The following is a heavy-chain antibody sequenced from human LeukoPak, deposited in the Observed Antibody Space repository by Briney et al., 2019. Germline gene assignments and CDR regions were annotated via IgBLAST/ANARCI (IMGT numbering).Heavy chain of an antibody. D-gene: IGHD3-10*02. CDR1: GFTFSSYS. CDR3: AELGITMIGGV. V-gene: IGHV3-69-1*01. J-gene: IGHJ6*04. Sequence: GGSLRLSCAASGFTFSSYSMNWVRQSPGKGLEWVSSISNTNAIFYADSVKGRFTISRDNARNSLYLQMYSLRVEDTAVYYCAELGITMIGGVWGKGTTVTISS. CDR2: ISNTNAI.